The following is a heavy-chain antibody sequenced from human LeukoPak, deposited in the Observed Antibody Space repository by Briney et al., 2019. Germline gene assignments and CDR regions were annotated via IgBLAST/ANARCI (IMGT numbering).Heavy chain of an antibody. Sequence: PGGSLRLSCAASGFTFSSYAMSWVRQAPGKGLEWVSSISSSSSYIYYADSVKGRFTISRDNAKNSLYLQMNSLRAEDTAVYYCARAPDYYDSSGYYHDYWGQGTLVTVSS. CDR1: GFTFSSYA. CDR2: ISSSSSYI. D-gene: IGHD3-22*01. CDR3: ARAPDYYDSSGYYHDY. V-gene: IGHV3-21*01. J-gene: IGHJ4*02.